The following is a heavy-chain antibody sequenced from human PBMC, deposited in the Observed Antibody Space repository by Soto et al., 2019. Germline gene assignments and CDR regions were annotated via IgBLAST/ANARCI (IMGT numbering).Heavy chain of an antibody. CDR3: AKEGGSMQPFDY. D-gene: IGHD5-12*01. Sequence: GGSLRLSCATSGFTFANYGMGWVRQAPGKGLEWVSALSASGANTYYADSGRGRFTISRDNSKNTLYLQMNSLRAEDTAAYYCAKEGGSMQPFDYWGQGTLVTVSS. CDR2: LSASGANT. V-gene: IGHV3-23*01. CDR1: GFTFANYG. J-gene: IGHJ4*02.